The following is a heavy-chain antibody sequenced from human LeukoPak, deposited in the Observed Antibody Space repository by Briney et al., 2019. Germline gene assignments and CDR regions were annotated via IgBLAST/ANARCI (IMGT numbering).Heavy chain of an antibody. V-gene: IGHV1-18*04. CDR3: ARDLRGSSGWYFDY. J-gene: IGHJ4*02. CDR1: GYTFTNYG. Sequence: ASVKVSCKASGYTFTNYGFIWVRQAPGQGLDWMGWISAYNGNTNYAQKLQGRVTMTTDTSTSTAYMGLRSLRSDDTAVYYCARDLRGSSGWYFDYWGQGTLVTVSS. D-gene: IGHD6-19*01. CDR2: ISAYNGNT.